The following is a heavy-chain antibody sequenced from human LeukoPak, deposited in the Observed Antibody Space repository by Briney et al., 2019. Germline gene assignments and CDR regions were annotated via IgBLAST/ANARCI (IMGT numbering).Heavy chain of an antibody. CDR3: ARGRSSWDAFDI. V-gene: IGHV3-13*05. D-gene: IGHD6-13*01. CDR2: IGTAGDP. Sequence: GGSLRLSCAASGFTFSSYDMHWVRQATGKGLEWVSAIGTAGDPYYPGSVKGRFTISRENAKNSLYLQMNSLRAGDTAVYCCARGRSSWDAFDIWGQGTMVTVSS. CDR1: GFTFSSYD. J-gene: IGHJ3*02.